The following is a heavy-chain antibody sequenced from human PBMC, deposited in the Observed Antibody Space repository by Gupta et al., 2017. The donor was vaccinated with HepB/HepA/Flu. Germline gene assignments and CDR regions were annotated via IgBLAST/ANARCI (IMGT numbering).Heavy chain of an antibody. D-gene: IGHD3-3*01. V-gene: IGHV3-33*01. CDR1: GFTFSSYG. CDR2: IWYDGSNK. Sequence: QVQLVESGGGVVQPGRSLRLSCAASGFTFSSYGMHWVRQAPGKGLEWVAVIWYDGSNKYYADSVKGRFTISRDNSKNTLYLQMNSLRAEDTAVYYCARGSARGGAFDIWGQGTMVTVSS. J-gene: IGHJ3*02. CDR3: ARGSARGGAFDI.